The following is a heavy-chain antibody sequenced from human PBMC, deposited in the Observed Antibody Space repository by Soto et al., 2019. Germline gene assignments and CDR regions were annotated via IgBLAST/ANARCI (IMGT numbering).Heavy chain of an antibody. V-gene: IGHV4-39*01. CDR3: AKCGYSFTYLPFDS. CDR1: GGSISTSSYY. J-gene: IGHJ4*02. D-gene: IGHD5-18*01. Sequence: SETLSLSCTVSGGSISTSSYYWGWFRQPPGKGLEWIGNIYFNGNTYYSPSLKSRVIISVSTSKNQFSLNLSSVTAADTAVYYCAKCGYSFTYLPFDSWGLGTLVTVSS. CDR2: IYFNGNT.